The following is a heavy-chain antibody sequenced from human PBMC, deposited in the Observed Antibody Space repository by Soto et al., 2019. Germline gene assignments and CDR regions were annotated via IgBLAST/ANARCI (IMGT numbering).Heavy chain of an antibody. CDR2: THHSRGT. J-gene: IGHJ4*02. D-gene: IGHD6-13*01. Sequence: PPGKGLEFIGETHHSRGTNYNPSLRSRVTMSLDKSKNQLSLILYSVTAADTGVYYCARYSAASGTYYFDYLGQGTLVTVSS. V-gene: IGHV4-4*02. CDR3: ARYSAASGTYYFDY.